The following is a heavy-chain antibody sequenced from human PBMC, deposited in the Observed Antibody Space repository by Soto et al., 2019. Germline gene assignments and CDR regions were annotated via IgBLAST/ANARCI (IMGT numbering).Heavy chain of an antibody. CDR3: AKSPGMYYYDSSGYYHYDY. CDR1: GFTFSSYG. J-gene: IGHJ4*02. CDR2: ISYDGSNK. Sequence: HPGGSLRLSCAASGFTFSSYGMHWVRQAPGKGLEWVAVISYDGSNKYYADSVKGRFTISRDNSKNTLYLQMNSLRAEDTAVYYCAKSPGMYYYDSSGYYHYDYWGQGTLVTVSS. V-gene: IGHV3-30*18. D-gene: IGHD3-22*01.